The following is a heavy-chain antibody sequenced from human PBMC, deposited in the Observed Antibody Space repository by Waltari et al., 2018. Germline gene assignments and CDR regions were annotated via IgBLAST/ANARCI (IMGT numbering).Heavy chain of an antibody. CDR3: AKDTGLGISYDAFDI. Sequence: EVQLVESGGGLVQPGRSLRLSCAASGFTFDDYAMHWVRQAPGKGLEWVSGIRWNSGSIGYADSVKGRFTISRDNAKNSLYLQMNSLRAEDTALYYCAKDTGLGISYDAFDIWGQGTMVTVSS. D-gene: IGHD7-27*01. V-gene: IGHV3-9*01. J-gene: IGHJ3*02. CDR1: GFTFDDYA. CDR2: IRWNSGSI.